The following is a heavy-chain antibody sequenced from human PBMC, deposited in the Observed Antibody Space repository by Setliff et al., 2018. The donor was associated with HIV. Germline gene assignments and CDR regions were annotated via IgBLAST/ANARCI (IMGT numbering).Heavy chain of an antibody. J-gene: IGHJ4*02. D-gene: IGHD1-26*01. CDR2: ISASNGLT. CDR3: ARGSFGGSYSSF. V-gene: IGHV1-18*01. CDR1: GYTFSSYG. Sequence: GASVKVSCKASGYTFSSYGISWVRQAPGQGLEWMGWISASNGLTDYAPKLQGRVIMTRNTSITTAYMQVTRLRSDDTAVYYCARGSFGGSYSSFWGQGTLVTVSS.